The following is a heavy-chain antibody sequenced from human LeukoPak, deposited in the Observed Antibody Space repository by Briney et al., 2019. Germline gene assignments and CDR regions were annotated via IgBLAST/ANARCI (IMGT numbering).Heavy chain of an antibody. J-gene: IGHJ4*02. Sequence: PGGSLRLSCAAFGFTFSSYAMHWVRQAPGKGLEWVAVISYDGSNKYYADSVKGRFTISRDNAKNSLYLQMNSLRAEDTAVYYCASPPPPGQSVGANDYWGQGTLVTVSS. D-gene: IGHD1-26*01. V-gene: IGHV3-30-3*01. CDR1: GFTFSSYA. CDR2: ISYDGSNK. CDR3: ASPPPPGQSVGANDY.